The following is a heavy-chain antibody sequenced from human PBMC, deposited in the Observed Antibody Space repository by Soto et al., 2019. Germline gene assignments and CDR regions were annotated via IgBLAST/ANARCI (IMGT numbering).Heavy chain of an antibody. CDR3: AREAYPILTGYYHLNWFDP. J-gene: IGHJ5*02. D-gene: IGHD3-9*01. V-gene: IGHV3-7*05. CDR1: GFTFSSYW. Sequence: EVQLVESGGGLVQPGGSLRLSCAASGFTFSSYWMSWVRQAPGKGLEWVANIKQDGSEKYYVDSVKGRFTIARDNAKNSLYLQMNSLRAEDTAVYYCAREAYPILTGYYHLNWFDPWGQGTLVTVSS. CDR2: IKQDGSEK.